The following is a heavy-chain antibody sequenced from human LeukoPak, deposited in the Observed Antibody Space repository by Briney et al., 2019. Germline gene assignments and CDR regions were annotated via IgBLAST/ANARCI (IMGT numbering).Heavy chain of an antibody. Sequence: PGGSLRLSCTASGFPFSAYGMHWVRQAPGNGPEWVAAISSDGIKKDYADSVKGRFSISRDKSKNTLYLQMNSLRADDTAVYYCATEYDNLDDYFDYWGQGTLVTVSS. CDR2: ISSDGIKK. V-gene: IGHV3-30*03. CDR1: GFPFSAYG. CDR3: ATEYDNLDDYFDY. D-gene: IGHD3-22*01. J-gene: IGHJ4*02.